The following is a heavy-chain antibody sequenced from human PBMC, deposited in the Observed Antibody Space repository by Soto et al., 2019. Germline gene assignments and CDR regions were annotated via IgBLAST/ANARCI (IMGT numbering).Heavy chain of an antibody. D-gene: IGHD1-26*01. CDR1: GGSFSAYI. CDR2: INHSGSS. J-gene: IGHJ4*02. Sequence: SETLSLTCAVSGGSFSAYIWTWIRQTPGKGLQWIGQINHSGSSIYNPSLKNRVTISTMSNNKFSLELSSVTAADTAVYYCTRGLFSGSSYSGSWYYFDSWGQGTMVTVS. V-gene: IGHV4-34*01. CDR3: TRGLFSGSSYSGSWYYFDS.